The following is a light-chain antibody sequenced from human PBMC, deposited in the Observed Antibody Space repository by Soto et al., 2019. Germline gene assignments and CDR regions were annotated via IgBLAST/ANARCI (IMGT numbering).Light chain of an antibody. V-gene: IGLV2-8*01. CDR1: NSDVGSYNY. CDR3: SSYAGSNTRDL. J-gene: IGLJ1*01. CDR2: EVS. Sequence: QSVLTQPPSASGSPGQSVTISCTGANSDVGSYNYVSWYQQHPGKAPKVRIYEVSKRASGVPDRFSGSKSGNTASLTVSGLQAEDEADYYCSSYAGSNTRDLFGSGTKVTVL.